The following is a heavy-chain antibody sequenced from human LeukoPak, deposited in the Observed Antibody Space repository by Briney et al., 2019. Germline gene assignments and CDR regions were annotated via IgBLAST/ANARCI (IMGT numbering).Heavy chain of an antibody. CDR3: AKDITRVVVTATFDY. D-gene: IGHD2-21*02. CDR1: GFISSDYA. V-gene: IGHV3-30*04. J-gene: IGHJ4*02. Sequence: GGSLRFSCVASGFISSDYAMHWVRQAAGKGLEWVAIISYHGSDKSYADPVRGRFSVSRDNSKNTLYLQMNSLRAEDTALYYCAKDITRVVVTATFDYWGQGTLVTVPS. CDR2: ISYHGSDK.